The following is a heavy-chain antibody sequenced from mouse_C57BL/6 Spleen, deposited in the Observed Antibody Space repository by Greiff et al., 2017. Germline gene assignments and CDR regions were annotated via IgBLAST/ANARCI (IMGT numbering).Heavy chain of an antibody. Sequence: VKLVESGAELAKPGASVKLSCKASGYTFTEYTIHWVKQRSGQGLEWIGWFYPGSGSIKYNEKFKDKATLTADKSSSTVYMELSRLTSEDSAVYFCARHDYYGSSFDYWGQGTTLTVSS. D-gene: IGHD1-1*01. CDR3: ARHDYYGSSFDY. CDR2: FYPGSGSI. J-gene: IGHJ2*01. V-gene: IGHV1-62-2*01. CDR1: GYTFTEYT.